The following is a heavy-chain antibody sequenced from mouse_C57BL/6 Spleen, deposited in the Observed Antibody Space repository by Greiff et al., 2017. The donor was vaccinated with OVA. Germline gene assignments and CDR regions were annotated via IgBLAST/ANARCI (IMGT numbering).Heavy chain of an antibody. V-gene: IGHV3-6*01. Sequence: EESGPGLVKPSQSLSLTCSVTGYSITSGYYWNWIRQFPGNKLEWMGYISYDGSNNYNPSLKNRISITRDTSKKQFFLKLNSVTTEDTATYYCARNYYGSSYGFAYWGQGTLVTVSA. CDR2: ISYDGSN. J-gene: IGHJ3*01. CDR1: GYSITSGYY. D-gene: IGHD1-1*01. CDR3: ARNYYGSSYGFAY.